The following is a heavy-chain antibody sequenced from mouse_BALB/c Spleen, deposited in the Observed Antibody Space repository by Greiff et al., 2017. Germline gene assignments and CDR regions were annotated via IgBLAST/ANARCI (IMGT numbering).Heavy chain of an antibody. V-gene: IGHV2-6-7*01. CDR3: ARDHGTYDGYYYAMDY. J-gene: IGHJ4*01. CDR2: IWGDGST. D-gene: IGHD2-3*01. Sequence: VQLQQSGPGLVAPSQSLSITCTVSGFSLTGYGVNWVRQPPGKGLEWLGMIWGDGSTDYNSALKSRLSISKDNSKSQVFLKMNSLQTDDTARYYCARDHGTYDGYYYAMDYWGQGTSVTVSS. CDR1: GFSLTGYG.